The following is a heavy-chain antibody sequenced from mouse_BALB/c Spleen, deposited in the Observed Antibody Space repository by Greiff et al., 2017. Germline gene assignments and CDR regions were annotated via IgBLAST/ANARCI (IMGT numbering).Heavy chain of an antibody. CDR1: GYAFSSSW. V-gene: IGHV1-82*01. CDR2: IYPGDGDT. Sequence: QVQLKESGPELVKPGASVKISCKASGYAFSSSWMNWVKQRPGQGLEWIGRIYPGDGDTNYNGKFKGKATLTADKSSSTAYMQLSSLTSVDSAVYFCARWGVVATGDYYAMDYWGQGTSVTVAS. CDR3: ARWGVVATGDYYAMDY. J-gene: IGHJ4*01. D-gene: IGHD1-1*01.